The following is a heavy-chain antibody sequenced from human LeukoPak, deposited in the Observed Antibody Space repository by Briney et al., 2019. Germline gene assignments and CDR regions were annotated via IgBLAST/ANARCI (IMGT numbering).Heavy chain of an antibody. Sequence: ASVKVSCKASGYTFTSYGISWVRQAPGQGLEWMGWISSNNGNTDYAQRLQGRVTMTTDTSTSTAYMELRSLRSEDTAVYYCARVRKRITMIVVTKAEGWFDPWGQGTLVTVAS. CDR1: GYTFTSYG. J-gene: IGHJ5*02. D-gene: IGHD3-22*01. CDR2: ISSNNGNT. V-gene: IGHV1-18*01. CDR3: ARVRKRITMIVVTKAEGWFDP.